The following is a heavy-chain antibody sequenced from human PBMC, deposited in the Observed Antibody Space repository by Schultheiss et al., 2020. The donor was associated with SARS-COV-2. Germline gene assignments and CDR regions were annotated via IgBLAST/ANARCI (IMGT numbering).Heavy chain of an antibody. CDR3: AKGGPGYTVTTDY. D-gene: IGHD4-17*01. V-gene: IGHV3-53*01. CDR1: GFTVSSNY. Sequence: GESLKISCAASGFTVSSNYMSWVRQAPGKGLEWVSVIYSGGSTYYADSVKGRFTISRDNSKNTLYLQMNSLRAEDTAVYYCAKGGPGYTVTTDYWGQGTLVTVSS. J-gene: IGHJ4*02. CDR2: IYSGGST.